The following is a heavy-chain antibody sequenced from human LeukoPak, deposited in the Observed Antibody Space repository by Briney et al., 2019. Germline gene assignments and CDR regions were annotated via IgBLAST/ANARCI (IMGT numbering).Heavy chain of an antibody. V-gene: IGHV4-39*07. CDR1: GGSISSSSYY. CDR3: AKDRSDASDI. D-gene: IGHD1-26*01. CDR2: IYYSGST. J-gene: IGHJ3*02. Sequence: SETLSLTCTVSGGSISSSSYYWGWIRQPPGKGLEWIGSIYYSGSTYYNPSLKSRVTISVDTSKNQFSLKLSSVTAADTAVYYCAKDRSDASDIWGQGTMVTVSS.